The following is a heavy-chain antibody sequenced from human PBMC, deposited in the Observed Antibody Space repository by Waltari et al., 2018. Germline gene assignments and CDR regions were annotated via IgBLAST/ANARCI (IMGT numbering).Heavy chain of an antibody. V-gene: IGHV1-18*01. Sequence: QVQLVQSGGEVKKPGASVKVSCTASGYSFRNYANSWVRQAPGQGLEWMGWIRADTGNTIYAQNLQGRVTLTADTSSSTAYMELRSLRSDDTAVYYCARPSLGQYYFYGMEVWGQGTTVTVSS. J-gene: IGHJ6*02. CDR1: GYSFRNYA. D-gene: IGHD1-26*01. CDR3: ARPSLGQYYFYGMEV. CDR2: IRADTGNT.